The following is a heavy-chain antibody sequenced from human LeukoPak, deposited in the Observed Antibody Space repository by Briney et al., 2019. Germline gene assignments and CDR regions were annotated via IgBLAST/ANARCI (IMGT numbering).Heavy chain of an antibody. CDR3: ASGYSGYDSVFDY. Sequence: SQTLSLTCTVSGGSISSGSYYWSWIRQPAGKGLEWIGRIYTSGSTNYNPSLKSRVTISVDTSKNQFSLKLSSMTAADTAVYYCASGYSGYDSVFDYWGQGTLVTVSS. CDR2: IYTSGST. CDR1: GGSISSGSYY. D-gene: IGHD5-12*01. J-gene: IGHJ4*02. V-gene: IGHV4-61*02.